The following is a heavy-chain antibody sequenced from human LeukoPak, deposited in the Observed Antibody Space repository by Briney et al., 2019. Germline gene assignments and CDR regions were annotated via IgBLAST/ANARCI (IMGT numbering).Heavy chain of an antibody. J-gene: IGHJ3*02. D-gene: IGHD6-13*01. CDR3: ARQKFGYSSSWYGGDAFDI. V-gene: IGHV4-34*01. CDR1: GGSFSGYY. CDR2: INHSGST. Sequence: SETLSLTCAVYGGSFSGYYWSWIRQPPGKGLEWIGEINHSGSTNYNPSLKSRVTISVDTSKNQFSLKLSSVTAADTAVYYCARQKFGYSSSWYGGDAFDIWGQGTMVTVSS.